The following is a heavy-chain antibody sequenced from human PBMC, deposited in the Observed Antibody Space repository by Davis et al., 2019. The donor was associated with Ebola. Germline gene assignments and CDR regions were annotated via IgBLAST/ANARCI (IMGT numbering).Heavy chain of an antibody. J-gene: IGHJ2*01. CDR2: ISSSSNYI. CDR3: VRDPALVVTGGGWFFGL. V-gene: IGHV3-21*01. Sequence: PGGSLRLSCAASGFTFGRHGMHWVRQAPGKGLEWVSFISSSSNYIYYADSVKGRFTVSRDNAKNSLYLQMNSLRAEDTAVYYCVRDPALVVTGGGWFFGLWGRGTLVTVSS. CDR1: GFTFGRHG. D-gene: IGHD2-21*02.